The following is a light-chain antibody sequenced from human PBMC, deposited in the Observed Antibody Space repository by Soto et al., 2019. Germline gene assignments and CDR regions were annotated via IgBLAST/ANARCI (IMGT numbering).Light chain of an antibody. CDR2: EVT. CDR3: SSYTSTNTLV. J-gene: IGLJ3*02. Sequence: QSVLTQPASVSGSPGQSITISCTGTTSDVGSHNFVSWYQQLPGKAPKLLIYEVTNRPSGTSNRFSGSKSGNTASLTISGLQAEDEADYYCSSYTSTNTLVFGGGTKLTVL. V-gene: IGLV2-14*01. CDR1: TSDVGSHNF.